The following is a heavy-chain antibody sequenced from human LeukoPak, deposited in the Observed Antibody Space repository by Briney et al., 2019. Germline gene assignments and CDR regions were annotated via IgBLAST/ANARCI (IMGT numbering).Heavy chain of an antibody. CDR2: MNPNSGNT. J-gene: IGHJ6*02. V-gene: IGHV1-8*01. Sequence: ASVKVSCKASGYTFTSYDINWVRQATGQGLEWMGWMNPNSGNTGYAQKFQGRVTMTRNTFISTAYMELSSLRSEDTAVYYCARGGVYDFWSGHDFYGMDVWGQGTTVTVSS. D-gene: IGHD3-3*01. CDR1: GYTFTSYD. CDR3: ARGGVYDFWSGHDFYGMDV.